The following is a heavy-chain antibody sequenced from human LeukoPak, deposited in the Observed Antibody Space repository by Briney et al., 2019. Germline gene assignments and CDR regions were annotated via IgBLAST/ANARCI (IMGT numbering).Heavy chain of an antibody. Sequence: GASVKVSCKASGGTFSSYAISWVRQAPGQGLEWMGGIIPTFGTANYAQKFQGRVTITTDESTSTAYMELSSLRSEDTAVYYCAKSHGSSSFGFYYYYMDVWGKGTTVTVSS. CDR2: IIPTFGTA. D-gene: IGHD6-6*01. CDR3: AKSHGSSSFGFYYYYMDV. J-gene: IGHJ6*03. V-gene: IGHV1-69*05. CDR1: GGTFSSYA.